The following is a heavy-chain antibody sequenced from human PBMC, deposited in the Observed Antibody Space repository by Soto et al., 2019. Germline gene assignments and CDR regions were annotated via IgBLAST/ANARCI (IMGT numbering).Heavy chain of an antibody. CDR2: LSWDRSTV. V-gene: IGHV3-9*02. Sequence: PGGSLRLSCVASGSSSDPFTMHWVRELPGKGLEWVAGLSWDRSTVAYADSVQSRFTISRDHAKNSVDLLMDSLRPDDTALYFCAVSSPDIVVLPSSIYFTSWGPGTQVTVSS. D-gene: IGHD2-15*01. CDR1: GSSSDPFT. J-gene: IGHJ4*02. CDR3: AVSSPDIVVLPSSIYFTS.